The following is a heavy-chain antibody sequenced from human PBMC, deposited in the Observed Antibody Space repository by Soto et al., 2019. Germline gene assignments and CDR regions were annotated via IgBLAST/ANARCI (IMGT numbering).Heavy chain of an antibody. CDR2: IVVGGGNT. CDR3: AAALFYYYGMDV. J-gene: IGHJ6*02. Sequence: SVKVSCKASGYTFTSSAVQWVRQARGQRLEWIGWIVVGGGNTNYAQKFQERVTITRDMSTSTAYMELSSLRSEDTAVYYCAAALFYYYGMDVWGQGTTVTVSS. CDR1: GYTFTSSA. V-gene: IGHV1-58*01.